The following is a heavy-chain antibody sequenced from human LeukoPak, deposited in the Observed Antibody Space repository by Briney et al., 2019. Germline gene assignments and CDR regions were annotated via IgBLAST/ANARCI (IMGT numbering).Heavy chain of an antibody. J-gene: IGHJ4*02. CDR1: GFTLSSFS. V-gene: IGHV3-21*01. Sequence: GGSLRRSCAASGFTLSSFSMNWVRQGPGKGLEWVSSISSSSSHIYYADSVKDRFTISRDNAKSSLYLQMNSLRAEDTALYYCARGAGASNSAWYDDSWGQGTLVTVYS. D-gene: IGHD6-19*01. CDR2: ISSSSSHI. CDR3: ARGAGASNSAWYDDS.